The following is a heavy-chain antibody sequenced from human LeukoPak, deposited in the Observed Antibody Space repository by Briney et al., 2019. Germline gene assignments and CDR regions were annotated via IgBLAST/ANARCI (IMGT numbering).Heavy chain of an antibody. J-gene: IGHJ4*02. CDR1: GGSIGSSGYY. D-gene: IGHD3-9*01. V-gene: IGHV4-39*07. Sequence: PSETLSLTCTVSGGSIGSSGYYWGWIRQPPGKGLEWIGSGSTYYNPSLKSRVTISVDTSKNQFSLKLSSVTAADTAVYYCARLILYDILTGYYIDYWGQGTLVTVSS. CDR2: SGST. CDR3: ARLILYDILTGYYIDY.